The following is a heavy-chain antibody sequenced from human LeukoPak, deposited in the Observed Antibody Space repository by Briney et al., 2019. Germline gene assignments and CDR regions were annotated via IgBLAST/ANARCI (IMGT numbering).Heavy chain of an antibody. CDR2: ISPYDGDT. Sequence: ASVKVSCKASGYTFTNYGFSWVRQAPGQGLEWMGWISPYDGDTNYAQKLQGRVTMTTDTSTSTAYMELRSLRSDDTAVYYCARGDCGGDCYVPDYWGQGTLVTVSS. J-gene: IGHJ4*02. CDR1: GYTFTNYG. D-gene: IGHD2-21*02. V-gene: IGHV1-18*01. CDR3: ARGDCGGDCYVPDY.